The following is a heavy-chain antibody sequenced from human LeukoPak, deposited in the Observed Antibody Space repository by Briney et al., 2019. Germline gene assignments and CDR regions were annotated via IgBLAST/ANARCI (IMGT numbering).Heavy chain of an antibody. Sequence: GGSLRLSCAASGFTFSNAWMSWVRQAPGKGLEWVGRIKSKIDGGTTDYAAPVKGRFTISRDDSKNTLYLQMNSLKTEDTAVYYCTSIPFDPWGQGTLVTVSS. CDR1: GFTFSNAW. CDR2: IKSKIDGGTT. J-gene: IGHJ5*02. V-gene: IGHV3-15*01. CDR3: TSIPFDP.